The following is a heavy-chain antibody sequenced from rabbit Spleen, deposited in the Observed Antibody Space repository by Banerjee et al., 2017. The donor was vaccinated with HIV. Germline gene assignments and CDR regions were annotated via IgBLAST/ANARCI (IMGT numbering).Heavy chain of an antibody. CDR2: IDPIFGRT. J-gene: IGHJ4*01. CDR1: GFSFSNKA. V-gene: IGHV1S47*01. CDR3: ARDGAGSSYFNL. D-gene: IGHD8-1*01. Sequence: QEQLVESGGGLVKPGASLTLTCKASGFSFSNKAVMCWVRQAPGKGLEWIGYIDPIFGRTYYASWVNGRFTISSHNAQNTLYLQLNSLTAADTATYFCARDGAGSSYFNLWGPGTLVTVS.